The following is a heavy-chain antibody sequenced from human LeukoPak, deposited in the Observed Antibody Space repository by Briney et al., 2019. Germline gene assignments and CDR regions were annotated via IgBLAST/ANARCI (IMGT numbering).Heavy chain of an antibody. Sequence: SETLSLTCTVSGGSVSSGSYYWSWIRQPPGKGLEWIGYIYYSGGTNYNPSLKSRVTISVDTSKDQFSLNLTSVTAADTAVYSCARVRVGATFDDWGQGTLVTVSS. CDR2: IYYSGGT. J-gene: IGHJ4*02. V-gene: IGHV4-61*01. CDR3: ARVRVGATFDD. CDR1: GGSVSSGSYY. D-gene: IGHD1-26*01.